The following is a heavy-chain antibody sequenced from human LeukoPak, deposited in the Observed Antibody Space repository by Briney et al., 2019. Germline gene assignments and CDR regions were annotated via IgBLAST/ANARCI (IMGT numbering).Heavy chain of an antibody. J-gene: IGHJ4*02. D-gene: IGHD3-10*01. V-gene: IGHV4-59*01. CDR3: ARVVPYMVRAPVGYFDY. CDR2: IYYSGST. Sequence: NPSETLSLTCTVSGGSISSYYWSWIRQPPGKGLEWIGYIYYSGSTNYNPSLKSRVTISVDTSKNQFSLKLSSVTAADTAVYYCARVVPYMVRAPVGYFDYWGQGTLVTVSS. CDR1: GGSISSYY.